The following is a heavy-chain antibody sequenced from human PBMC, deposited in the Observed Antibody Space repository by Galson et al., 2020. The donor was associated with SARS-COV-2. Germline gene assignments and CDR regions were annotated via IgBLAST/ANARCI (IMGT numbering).Heavy chain of an antibody. CDR3: ARGGVRGAYDF. J-gene: IGHJ4*02. CDR1: GLRVSTNY. D-gene: IGHD3-10*01. CDR2: IYTGGDT. Sequence: GESLKISCAASGLRVSTNYMMWVRQSPGKGLEWVSVIYTGGDTYYADSVKGRFLISRDNSNNTLLLQMNSLRPDDTALYYCARGGVRGAYDFWGQGNLVAVS. V-gene: IGHV3-53*05.